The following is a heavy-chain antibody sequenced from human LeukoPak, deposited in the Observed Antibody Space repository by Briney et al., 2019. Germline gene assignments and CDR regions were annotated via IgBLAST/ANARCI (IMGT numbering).Heavy chain of an antibody. V-gene: IGHV7-4-1*02. D-gene: IGHD5-12*01. Sequence: ASVKVSCKASGYTFTNYGISWVRQAPGQGLEWMGWINTNTGNPTYAQGFTGRFVFSLDTSVSTAYLQISSLKAEDTAVYYCARDPPYSGYGPPDAFDIWGQGTMVTVSS. CDR2: INTNTGNP. CDR3: ARDPPYSGYGPPDAFDI. CDR1: GYTFTNYG. J-gene: IGHJ3*02.